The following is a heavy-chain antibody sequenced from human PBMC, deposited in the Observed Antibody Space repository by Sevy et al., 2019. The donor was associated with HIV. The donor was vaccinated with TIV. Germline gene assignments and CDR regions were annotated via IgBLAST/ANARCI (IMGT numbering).Heavy chain of an antibody. D-gene: IGHD3-16*02. V-gene: IGHV3-30*18. CDR1: GCIFSSYG. J-gene: IGHJ4*02. Sequence: GGSLRLSCAASGCIFSSYGMYWVRQAPGKGLEWVAVVSYDGSNKYYADSVKGRFTISRDKSKNTLYLQMNSLRAEDTAVYYCAKDRNDYVWGSYRLGDWGQGTLVTVSS. CDR3: AKDRNDYVWGSYRLGD. CDR2: VSYDGSNK.